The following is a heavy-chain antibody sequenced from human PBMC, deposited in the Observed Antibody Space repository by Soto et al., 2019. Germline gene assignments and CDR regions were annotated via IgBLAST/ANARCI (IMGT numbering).Heavy chain of an antibody. D-gene: IGHD2-15*01. CDR3: ARYCSGGTCQYAFDI. CDR2: MSYSGTT. J-gene: IGHJ3*02. CDR1: GGSISSGNYY. Sequence: KTSETLSLTCTVSGGSISSGNYYWSWIRQHPGKGLEWIVYMSYSGTTYYSPSLKTRVTTSIDTSTNQFSLKLSSVTAADTAVYYCARYCSGGTCQYAFDIWGQGTMVTV. V-gene: IGHV4-31*03.